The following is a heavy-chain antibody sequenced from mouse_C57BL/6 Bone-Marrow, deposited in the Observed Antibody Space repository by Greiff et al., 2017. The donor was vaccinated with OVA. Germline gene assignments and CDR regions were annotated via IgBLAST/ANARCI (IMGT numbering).Heavy chain of an antibody. J-gene: IGHJ4*01. Sequence: VQLQQSGAELVRPGASVTLSCKASGYTFTDYEMHWVKQTPVHGLEWIGAIDPETGGTAYNQKFKGKAILTADKSSSTAYMELRSLTSEDSAVYYCTRENDCDYYATDYWGQGTSVTVSS. D-gene: IGHD2-4*01. CDR3: TRENDCDYYATDY. CDR1: GYTFTDYE. CDR2: IDPETGGT. V-gene: IGHV1-15*01.